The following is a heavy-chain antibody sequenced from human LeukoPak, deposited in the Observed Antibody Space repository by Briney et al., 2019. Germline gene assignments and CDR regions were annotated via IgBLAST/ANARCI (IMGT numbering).Heavy chain of an antibody. Sequence: KASETLSLTCTVSGGSISSYYWSWIRQPPGKGLEWIGYIYYSGRTNYNPSLKSRVTMSVDTSKNQFSLRLTSVTAADTAVYYCARQTGSGLFILPGGQGTLVTGSS. CDR2: IYYSGRT. CDR1: GGSISSYY. CDR3: ARQTGSGLFILP. D-gene: IGHD3/OR15-3a*01. J-gene: IGHJ4*02. V-gene: IGHV4-59*08.